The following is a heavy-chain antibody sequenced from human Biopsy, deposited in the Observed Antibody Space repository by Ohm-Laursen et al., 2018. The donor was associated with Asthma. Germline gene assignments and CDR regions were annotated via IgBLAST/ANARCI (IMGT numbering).Heavy chain of an antibody. V-gene: IGHV4-34*01. CDR3: ARQKLVAAEGPFDM. J-gene: IGHJ3*02. CDR1: PGSFSGFF. CDR2: TNERGVT. D-gene: IGHD1-26*01. Sequence: PSQTLSLTCDAYPGSFSGFFWTWIRQSPGKGLEWIGETNERGVTNNNPSLKSRVIISIDTYWNRVSLKLTSVTAADTAVYYCARQKLVAAEGPFDMWGQGTMVIVSS.